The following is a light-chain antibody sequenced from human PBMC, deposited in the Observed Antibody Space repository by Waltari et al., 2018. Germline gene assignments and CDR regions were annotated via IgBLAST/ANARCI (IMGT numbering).Light chain of an antibody. Sequence: QSGLTQPPSVSGAPGQRVTISCTGSSSNIGAGSDVHWYQLLPGAAPKLLIYGNNNRPAGVPDGVSGSKSGTSASLAITGRQAEDEADYYCQSYDSSLIASVFGGGTKLSVL. CDR2: GNN. CDR1: SSNIGAGSD. CDR3: QSYDSSLIASV. V-gene: IGLV1-40*01. J-gene: IGLJ2*01.